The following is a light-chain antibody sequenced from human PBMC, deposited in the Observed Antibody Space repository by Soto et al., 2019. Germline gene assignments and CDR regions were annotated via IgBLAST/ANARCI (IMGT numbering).Light chain of an antibody. CDR1: SSDVGGYNY. V-gene: IGLV2-8*01. Sequence: QSALTQPPSASGSPGQSVTISCTGTSSDVGGYNYVSWYQQHPGKAPKLMIYEVSKRPSGVPDRFSGSKSGNTASLIVSGLQAEDEADYYCSSYAGRNNVVFGGGNKLTVL. J-gene: IGLJ2*01. CDR3: SSYAGRNNVV. CDR2: EVS.